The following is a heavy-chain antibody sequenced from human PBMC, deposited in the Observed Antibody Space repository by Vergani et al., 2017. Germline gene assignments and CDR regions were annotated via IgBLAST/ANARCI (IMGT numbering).Heavy chain of an antibody. J-gene: IGHJ6*03. D-gene: IGHD1-1*01. CDR3: ARDFLTRVTTLDYYYMGV. Sequence: QVQLVESGGGVVQPGGSLRLSCATSGFTFTNGLHWVRQAPGKGLEWMAFIRFDGTDKYYADSVKGRFTISRDNSKNTLYLEMNALRAEDTAVYYCARDFLTRVTTLDYYYMGVWGKGTTVTVSS. CDR1: GFTFTNG. CDR2: IRFDGTDK. V-gene: IGHV3-30*02.